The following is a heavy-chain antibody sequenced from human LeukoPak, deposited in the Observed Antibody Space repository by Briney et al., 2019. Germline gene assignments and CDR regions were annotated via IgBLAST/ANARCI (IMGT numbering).Heavy chain of an antibody. J-gene: IGHJ6*02. CDR1: GGSISSYY. CDR3: ARDNAPRGYRAYYYYGMDV. D-gene: IGHD3-22*01. V-gene: IGHV4-59*01. CDR2: IYYSGST. Sequence: PSETLSLTCTVSGGSISSYYWSWIRQPPGKGLEWIGYIYYSGSTNYNPSPKSRVTISVDTSKNQFSLKLSSVTAADTAVYYCARDNAPRGYRAYYYYGMDVWGQGTTVTVSS.